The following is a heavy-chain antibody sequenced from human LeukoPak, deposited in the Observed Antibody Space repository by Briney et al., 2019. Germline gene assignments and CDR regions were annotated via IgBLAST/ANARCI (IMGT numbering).Heavy chain of an antibody. V-gene: IGHV4-4*07. CDR1: GGSISSYY. CDR3: ARDRCGGGTCSADY. CDR2: FYTSGST. D-gene: IGHD2-15*01. J-gene: IGHJ4*02. Sequence: SETLSLTCTVSGGSISSYYWSWIRQPAGKGLEWIGRFYTSGSTNYNPSLKSRVTISVDTSKNQFSLKLTSVTAADTAVYYCARDRCGGGTCSADYWGQGTLVTVSS.